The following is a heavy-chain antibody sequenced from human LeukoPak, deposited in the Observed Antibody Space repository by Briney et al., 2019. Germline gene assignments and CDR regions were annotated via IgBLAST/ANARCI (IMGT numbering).Heavy chain of an antibody. Sequence: SETLSLTCTVSGGSISSYYWSWIRQPPGKGLEWIGYIYYSGSTTYNPSLKSRVTISVDTPKNQFSLKLSSVTAADTALYYCARDNYISSWYGWFDPWGQGTLVTVSS. CDR1: GGSISSYY. CDR2: IYYSGST. V-gene: IGHV4-59*01. J-gene: IGHJ5*02. D-gene: IGHD6-13*01. CDR3: ARDNYISSWYGWFDP.